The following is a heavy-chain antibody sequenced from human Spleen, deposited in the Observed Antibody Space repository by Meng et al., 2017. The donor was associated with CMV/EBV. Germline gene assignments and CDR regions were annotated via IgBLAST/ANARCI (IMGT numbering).Heavy chain of an antibody. CDR3: ARNRKIAARPDGWFDP. Sequence: SETLSLTCTVSGGSTSSSSYYWGWIRQPPGKGLEWIGSIYYSGSTYYNPSLKSRVTISVDTSKNQFSLKLSSVTAADTAVYYCARNRKIAARPDGWFDPWGQGTLVTVSS. D-gene: IGHD6-6*01. J-gene: IGHJ5*02. CDR1: GGSTSSSSYY. CDR2: IYYSGST. V-gene: IGHV4-39*01.